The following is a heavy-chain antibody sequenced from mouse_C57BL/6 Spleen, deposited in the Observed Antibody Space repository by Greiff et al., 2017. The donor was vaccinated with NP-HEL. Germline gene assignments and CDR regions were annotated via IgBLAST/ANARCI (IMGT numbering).Heavy chain of an antibody. D-gene: IGHD2-1*01. J-gene: IGHJ3*01. CDR2: FSRGGDYN. Sequence: EVKLVESGEGLVKPGGSLKLSCAASGFTFSSYAMSWVRQTPEKRLEWVAYFSRGGDYNYYADTVQGRFTISRDNARNTLYLHMSSLKSEDTAMYYCTRDQRGGNYFAYWGQGTLVTVSA. V-gene: IGHV5-9-1*02. CDR3: TRDQRGGNYFAY. CDR1: GFTFSSYA.